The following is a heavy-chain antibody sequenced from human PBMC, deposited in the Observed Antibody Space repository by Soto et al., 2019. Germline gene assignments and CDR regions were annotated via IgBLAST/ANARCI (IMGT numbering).Heavy chain of an antibody. CDR1: GYTFTNYD. V-gene: IGHV1-18*01. D-gene: IGHD3-10*01. Sequence: QVHLVQSGAEVKKPGASVKVSCKASGYTFTNYDINWVRQAPGQGLEWMGWISTYTGNTNYAQKLQGRVTMTTDTSTSTAYMDLRRLRADDTAVYYCARGYYYGSGRPTPGGMDVWGQGTTVTVSS. CDR2: ISTYTGNT. CDR3: ARGYYYGSGRPTPGGMDV. J-gene: IGHJ6*01.